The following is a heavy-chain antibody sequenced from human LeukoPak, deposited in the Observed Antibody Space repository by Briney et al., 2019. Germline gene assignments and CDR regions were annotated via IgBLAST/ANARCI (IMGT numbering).Heavy chain of an antibody. CDR1: GYNFTNYW. V-gene: IGHV5-51*01. CDR2: IYPGDSDT. Sequence: GESLKISCKGSGYNFTNYWIGWVRQMPGKGLEWVGIIYPGDSDTTYSPSFQGQVTISADKSTSTAYLQWSSLKASDTAMYYCARRRDGYNYVGTDYWGQGTLVTVSS. D-gene: IGHD5-24*01. CDR3: ARRRDGYNYVGTDY. J-gene: IGHJ4*02.